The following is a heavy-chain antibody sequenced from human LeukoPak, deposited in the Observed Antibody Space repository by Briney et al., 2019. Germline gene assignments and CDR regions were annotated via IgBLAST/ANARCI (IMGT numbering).Heavy chain of an antibody. D-gene: IGHD3-22*01. J-gene: IGHJ3*02. V-gene: IGHV1-24*01. CDR2: FDPEDGET. CDR3: ARGARAYDSSGYYPDAFDI. CDR1: GYTLTELS. Sequence: VASVKVSCKVSGYTLTELSMHWVRQAPGKGLEWMGGFDPEDGETIYAQKFRGRVTMTEDTSTDTAYMELSRLRSDDTAVYYCARGARAYDSSGYYPDAFDIWGQGTMVTVS.